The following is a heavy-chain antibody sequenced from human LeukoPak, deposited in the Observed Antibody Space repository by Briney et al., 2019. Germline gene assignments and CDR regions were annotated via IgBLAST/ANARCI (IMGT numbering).Heavy chain of an antibody. V-gene: IGHV1-24*01. Sequence: ASVKVSCKVSGYTLTELSMHWVRQAPGKGLEWMGGFDPEDGETIYAQKFQGRVTMTEDTSTDTAYMELSSLRSEDTAVYYCANYCSSTSCYGLEGYFDYWGQGTLVTVSS. CDR2: FDPEDGET. J-gene: IGHJ4*02. D-gene: IGHD2-2*01. CDR1: GYTLTELS. CDR3: ANYCSSTSCYGLEGYFDY.